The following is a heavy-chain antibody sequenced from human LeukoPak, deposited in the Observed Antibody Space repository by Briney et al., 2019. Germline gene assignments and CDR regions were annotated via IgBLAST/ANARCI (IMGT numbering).Heavy chain of an antibody. CDR2: MNPNSGNT. Sequence: GASVKVSCKASGYTFTSYDINWVRQATGQGLEWMGWMNPNSGNTGYAQKFQGRVTMTRNTSISTAYMELSSLSSEDTAVYYCARGPQYSSSSARYSPSTAYYFDYWGQGTLVTVSS. D-gene: IGHD6-6*01. CDR3: ARGPQYSSSSARYSPSTAYYFDY. CDR1: GYTFTSYD. V-gene: IGHV1-8*01. J-gene: IGHJ4*02.